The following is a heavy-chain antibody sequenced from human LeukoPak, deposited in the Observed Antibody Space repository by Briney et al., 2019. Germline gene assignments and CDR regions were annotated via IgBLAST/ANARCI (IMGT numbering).Heavy chain of an antibody. CDR2: IYTREST. V-gene: IGHV4-61*02. CDR1: GGSISSSNYY. CDR3: ARGLWFGDENPPYFDY. D-gene: IGHD3-10*01. J-gene: IGHJ4*02. Sequence: PSETLSLTCSVSGGSISSSNYYWSWIRQPAGKGLEWIGRIYTRESTNYNPSLKSRVTISVDTSRNQFPLKLSSVTAADTAVYYCARGLWFGDENPPYFDYWGQGILVTVSS.